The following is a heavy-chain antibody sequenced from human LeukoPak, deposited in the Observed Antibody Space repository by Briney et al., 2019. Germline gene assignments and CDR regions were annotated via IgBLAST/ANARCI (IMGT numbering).Heavy chain of an antibody. CDR3: ARHSRSVDYGSGSYTWDY. V-gene: IGHV4-39*01. CDR1: GGSVSSIIYY. CDR2: IYCSGST. J-gene: IGHJ4*02. D-gene: IGHD3-10*01. Sequence: PSETLSLTCTVSGGSVSSIIYYWGWIRHPPGKGLKWIGTIYCSGSTYYNVSLKSRVTISVDTSRNQFSLKLCSVTAADTAVYYCARHSRSVDYGSGSYTWDYWGQGTLVTVSS.